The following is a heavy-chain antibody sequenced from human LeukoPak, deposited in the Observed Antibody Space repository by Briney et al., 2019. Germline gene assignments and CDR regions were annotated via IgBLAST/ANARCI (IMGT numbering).Heavy chain of an antibody. V-gene: IGHV1-8*01. Sequence: ASVKVSCKASGYTFTSYDINWVRQATGQGLEWMGWMNPNSGNTGYAQKFQGRVTMTRNTSISTPYMELSSLRSEDTAVYYCARAFKRRLGPGYSGYYFDYWGQGTLVTVSS. J-gene: IGHJ4*02. D-gene: IGHD5-12*01. CDR1: GYTFTSYD. CDR2: MNPNSGNT. CDR3: ARAFKRRLGPGYSGYYFDY.